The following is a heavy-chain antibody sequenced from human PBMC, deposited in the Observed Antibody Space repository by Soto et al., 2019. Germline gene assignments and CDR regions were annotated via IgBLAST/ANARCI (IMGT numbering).Heavy chain of an antibody. D-gene: IGHD6-25*01. CDR1: DDSIGNSHYY. J-gene: IGHJ5*02. V-gene: IGHV4-30-4*08. Sequence: TLSLTCTVSDDSIGNSHYYWTWIRQPPGKGLEWIGYISYSGSTYYNPSLESRLTMSIDTSKRQFYLELSSVSAADTAMYFCARDPDAAPDLWGQGTQVTVPQ. CDR3: ARDPDAAPDL. CDR2: ISYSGST.